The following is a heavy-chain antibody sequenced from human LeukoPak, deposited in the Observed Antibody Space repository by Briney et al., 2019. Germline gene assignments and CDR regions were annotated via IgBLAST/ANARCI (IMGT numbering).Heavy chain of an antibody. J-gene: IGHJ4*02. V-gene: IGHV3-48*03. CDR3: AGRASGFDY. D-gene: IGHD3-10*01. CDR1: GFTFSSYE. CDR2: ISNSGSTI. Sequence: GGSLRLSCAASGFTFSSYEMNWVRQAPGKGLEWISYISNSGSTIYYADSVKGRFTISRDNAKNSLYLQMNSLRAEDTAVYYCAGRASGFDYWGQGTLVTVSP.